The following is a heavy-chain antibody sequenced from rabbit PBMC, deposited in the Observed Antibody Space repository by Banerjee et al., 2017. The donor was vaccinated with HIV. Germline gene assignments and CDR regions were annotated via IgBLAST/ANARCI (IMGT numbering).Heavy chain of an antibody. D-gene: IGHD4-1*01. V-gene: IGHV1S45*01. J-gene: IGHJ4*01. Sequence: QEQLEESGGDLVQPEGSLTLTCKASGLDFSSSYWICWVRQAPGKGLEWIAYTYGDNTGTSYYATWAKGRFTISRTSSTTVALQMTSLTAADTATYFCARDLAGVIGWNFNLWGPGTLVTVS. CDR2: TYGDNTGTS. CDR3: ARDLAGVIGWNFNL. CDR1: GLDFSSSYW.